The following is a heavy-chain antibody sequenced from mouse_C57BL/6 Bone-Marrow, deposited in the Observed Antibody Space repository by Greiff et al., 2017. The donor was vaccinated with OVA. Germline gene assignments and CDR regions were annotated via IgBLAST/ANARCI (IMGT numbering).Heavy chain of an antibody. J-gene: IGHJ2*01. CDR3: AFPYGNYSYFDY. V-gene: IGHV1-74*01. Sequence: QVQLQQSGAELVKPGASVKVSCKASGYTFTSYWMHWVKQRPGQGLEWIGRIHPSDSDTNYNQKFKGKATLTVDKSSSTAHMQLSSLTSEDSPVYYCAFPYGNYSYFDYWGQGTTLTVSS. CDR1: GYTFTSYW. CDR2: IHPSDSDT. D-gene: IGHD2-1*01.